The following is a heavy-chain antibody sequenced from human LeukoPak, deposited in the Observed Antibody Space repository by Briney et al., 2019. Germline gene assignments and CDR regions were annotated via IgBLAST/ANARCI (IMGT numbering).Heavy chain of an antibody. CDR2: ISTAGDT. D-gene: IGHD6-19*01. CDR1: GFTFSNYD. Sequence: PGGSLRLSCASSGFTFSNYDMLWVRQAAGKGLEWVSAISTAGDTYYPGSEKGRFTISIDNPKKSLYLQMRGLRVDDTAVYYCVRAPPATGWLVDHWGQGTLVTVSS. CDR3: VRAPPATGWLVDH. V-gene: IGHV3-13*04. J-gene: IGHJ4*02.